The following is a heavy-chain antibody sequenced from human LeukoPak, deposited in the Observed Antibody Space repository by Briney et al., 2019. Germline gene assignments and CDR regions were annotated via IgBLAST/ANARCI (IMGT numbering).Heavy chain of an antibody. CDR2: INAANGNT. Sequence: ASVKVSCKASGYTFVNYAIHWLRQAPGQRLEWMGWINAANGNTKYSQKFLGRVTITRDTSASTAYIELSSLRFEDTSVYYCARYSDDAWFDPWGQGTLVTVSS. J-gene: IGHJ5*02. CDR1: GYTFVNYA. V-gene: IGHV1-3*01. D-gene: IGHD4-17*01. CDR3: ARYSDDAWFDP.